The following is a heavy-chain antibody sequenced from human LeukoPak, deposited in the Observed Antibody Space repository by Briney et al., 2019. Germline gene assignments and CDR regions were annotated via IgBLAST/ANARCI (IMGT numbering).Heavy chain of an antibody. V-gene: IGHV3-7*01. Sequence: GGSLTLSCAPSGFTFSIYWMSCARQAPGKGLEWVANIKQDGSEKSYVDSVKGRFTISRDNAENSLFLQMNSLRAEDTAVYYCARDTYSSTVTPLDYWGQGTLVTVSS. CDR2: IKQDGSEK. CDR1: GFTFSIYW. D-gene: IGHD4-17*01. J-gene: IGHJ4*02. CDR3: ARDTYSSTVTPLDY.